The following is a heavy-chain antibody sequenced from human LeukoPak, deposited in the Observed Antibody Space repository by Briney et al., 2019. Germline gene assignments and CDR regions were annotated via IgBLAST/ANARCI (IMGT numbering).Heavy chain of an antibody. V-gene: IGHV4-59*01. CDR2: IYYSGST. CDR1: GGSISSYY. D-gene: IGHD1-14*01. Sequence: SETLSLTCTVSGGSISSYYWSWIRQPPGKGLEWIGYIYYSGSTNYNPSLKSRVTISVDTSKNQFSLKLSPVTAADTAVYYCARATGYYSDVGFDPWGQGTLVTVSS. CDR3: ARATGYYSDVGFDP. J-gene: IGHJ5*02.